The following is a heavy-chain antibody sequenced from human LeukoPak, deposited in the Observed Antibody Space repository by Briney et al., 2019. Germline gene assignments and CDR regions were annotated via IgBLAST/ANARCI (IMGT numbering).Heavy chain of an antibody. Sequence: SGGSLRLSCAASGFTFSSFAMSWVRQAPGKGLEWVSAISGGGGTTYYADSVKGRFTLSRDNSKSTLYLQMNSLRAEDTAVYYCAHHRGSLDSNTEHFQHWGQGTLVMVPS. CDR2: ISGGGGTT. D-gene: IGHD1-26*01. J-gene: IGHJ1*01. V-gene: IGHV3-23*01. CDR3: AHHRGSLDSNTEHFQH. CDR1: GFTFSSFA.